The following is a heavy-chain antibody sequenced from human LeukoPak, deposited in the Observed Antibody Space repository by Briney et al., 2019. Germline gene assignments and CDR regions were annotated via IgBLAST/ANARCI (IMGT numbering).Heavy chain of an antibody. CDR2: IYHSGST. J-gene: IGHJ4*02. Sequence: ASQTLSLTCAVSGGSISSGGYSWSWIRQPPGKGLEWIGYIYHSGSTNYNPSLKSRVTISVDRSKNQFSLKLSSVTAADTAVYYCASSSGYDYLGVDYWGQGTLVTVSS. V-gene: IGHV4-30-2*01. CDR3: ASSSGYDYLGVDY. CDR1: GGSISSGGYS. D-gene: IGHD5-12*01.